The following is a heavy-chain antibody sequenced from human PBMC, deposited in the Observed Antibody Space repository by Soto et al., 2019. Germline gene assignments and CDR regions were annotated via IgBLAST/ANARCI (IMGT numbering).Heavy chain of an antibody. CDR2: ISTSSSTI. J-gene: IGHJ5*02. CDR1: GFTFSSYS. V-gene: IGHV3-48*01. CDR3: ARDLWGVGVPGP. D-gene: IGHD3-16*01. Sequence: EVQLVESGGGLVQPGGSLRLSCAASGFTFSSYSMNWVRQAPGKGLEWVSYISTSSSTIYYADSVKGRFTISRDNAKNSLYLQMNSLRAEDKAVYYCARDLWGVGVPGPWGQGTLVTVSS.